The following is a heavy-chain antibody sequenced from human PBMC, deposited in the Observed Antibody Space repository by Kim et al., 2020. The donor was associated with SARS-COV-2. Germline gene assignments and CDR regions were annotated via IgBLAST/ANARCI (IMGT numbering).Heavy chain of an antibody. V-gene: IGHV4-39*01. CDR3: ARHGYDYGDYQLDY. D-gene: IGHD4-17*01. Sequence: NPSLKSRVTISVDTSKNKFSLKLSSVTAADTAVYYCARHGYDYGDYQLDYWGQGTLVTVSS. J-gene: IGHJ4*02.